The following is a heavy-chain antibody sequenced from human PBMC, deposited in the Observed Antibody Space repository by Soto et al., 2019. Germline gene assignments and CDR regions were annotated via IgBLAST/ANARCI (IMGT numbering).Heavy chain of an antibody. Sequence: GGSLRLSCAASGFTFSSYGMHWVRQAPGKGLEWVAVISYDGSNKYYADSVKGRFTISRDNSKNTLYLQMNSLRAEDTAVYYCASLTVVTPDYYYGMDVWGPGTTVTVSS. J-gene: IGHJ6*02. CDR2: ISYDGSNK. V-gene: IGHV3-30*03. CDR3: ASLTVVTPDYYYGMDV. CDR1: GFTFSSYG. D-gene: IGHD2-21*02.